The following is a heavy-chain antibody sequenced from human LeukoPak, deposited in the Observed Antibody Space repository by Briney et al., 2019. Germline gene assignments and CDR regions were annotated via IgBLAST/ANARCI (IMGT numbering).Heavy chain of an antibody. CDR2: TSTRDNTL. CDR1: GFTFSGYE. Sequence: GGSLRLSCEVSGFTFSGYEMNWFRQAPGKGLDWVSCTSTRDNTLYYADSVKGRFTVSRDNARNSLYLQMNSLRAEDTAVYYCAKNKEEQWVRGFFDYWGQGTLVTVSS. CDR3: AKNKEEQWVRGFFDY. D-gene: IGHD6-19*01. J-gene: IGHJ4*02. V-gene: IGHV3-48*03.